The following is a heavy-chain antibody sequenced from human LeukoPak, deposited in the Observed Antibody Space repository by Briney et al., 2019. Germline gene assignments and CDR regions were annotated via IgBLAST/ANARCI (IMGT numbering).Heavy chain of an antibody. J-gene: IGHJ4*02. Sequence: SQTLSLTCTVSGGSISSGGYYWSWIRQHPGKGLEWIGYIYYSGRTYYNPSLKSRVTISVDTSKNQFSLKLSSVTAADTAVYYCARSSLYDSSGYYERVYFDYWGQGTLVTVSS. V-gene: IGHV4-31*03. D-gene: IGHD3-22*01. CDR1: GGSISSGGYY. CDR2: IYYSGRT. CDR3: ARSSLYDSSGYYERVYFDY.